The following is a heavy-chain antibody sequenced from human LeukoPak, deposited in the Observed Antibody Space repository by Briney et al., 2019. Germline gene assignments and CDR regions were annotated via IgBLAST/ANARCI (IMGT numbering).Heavy chain of an antibody. CDR1: GFTFSDHY. J-gene: IGHJ4*02. D-gene: IGHD6-19*01. CDR2: ICNNHSPT. Sequence: KPGGSLSLSCTASGFTFSDHYMSWIREAPGKGLEWVSYICNNHSPTYYADSVRGRIPISRDNAKNSLYLQMDSLSAEDTAVYYGARGAGRLADYWGQGTLVTVSS. V-gene: IGHV3-11*01. CDR3: ARGAGRLADY.